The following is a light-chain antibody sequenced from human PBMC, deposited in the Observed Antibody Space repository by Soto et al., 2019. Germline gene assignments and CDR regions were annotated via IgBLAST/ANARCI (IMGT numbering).Light chain of an antibody. J-gene: IGKJ2*01. CDR3: QQYSTSPRT. CDR2: DAS. Sequence: EIVLTQFPGTLSLSPGERATLSCRASQTLNVNYIAWYQQKPGQAPRLLIYDASKRATGIPDRFSGAGSGIDFTLSISRLEPEDFAVYYCQQYSTSPRTFGQGTKMEL. CDR1: QTLNVNY. V-gene: IGKV3-20*01.